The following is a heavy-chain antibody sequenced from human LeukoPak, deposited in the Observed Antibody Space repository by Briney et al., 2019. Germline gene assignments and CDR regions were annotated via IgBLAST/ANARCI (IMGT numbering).Heavy chain of an antibody. CDR2: ITGSGGDT. CDR1: GFSFYTYA. J-gene: IGHJ5*02. CDR3: AKGPKEDSNSLFDR. D-gene: IGHD4-11*01. Sequence: GGSLRLSCTASGFSFYTYAMSWVRQAPGQGPEWVSVITGSGGDTFYAGAVKVRFTISRDNSKRTLYLQMNSLRAGDTAVYYCAKGPKEDSNSLFDRWGQGTLVTVSS. V-gene: IGHV3-23*01.